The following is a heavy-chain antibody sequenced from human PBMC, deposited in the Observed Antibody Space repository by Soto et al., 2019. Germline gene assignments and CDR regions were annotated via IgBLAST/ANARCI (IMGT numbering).Heavy chain of an antibody. V-gene: IGHV3-48*01. CDR1: GLTFSSYS. Sequence: VQLVESGGGLVQPGGSLRLSCAASGLTFSSYSMNWVRQAPGKGLEWVSDISTSSTTIHYADSVKGRFTISRDNAKNSLYLQMNSLRAEDTAVYYCVMGYYFDYWGQGTLVTVSS. J-gene: IGHJ4*02. D-gene: IGHD2-8*01. CDR2: ISTSSTTI. CDR3: VMGYYFDY.